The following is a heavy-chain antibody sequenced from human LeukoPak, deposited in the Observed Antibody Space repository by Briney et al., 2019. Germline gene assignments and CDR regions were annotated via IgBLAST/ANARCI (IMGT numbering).Heavy chain of an antibody. CDR2: INPKTGGT. Sequence: APVKAEDLPSGYTFTGYYMHRVRQAPGQGLEWMGWINPKTGGTNYAQKLQGRVNMTRDTSISTASMELSRLRSDDTAVYYCARVYYDSSGYPDYWGQGTLVTVSS. CDR1: GYTFTGYY. CDR3: ARVYYDSSGYPDY. J-gene: IGHJ4*01. V-gene: IGHV1-2*02. D-gene: IGHD3-22*01.